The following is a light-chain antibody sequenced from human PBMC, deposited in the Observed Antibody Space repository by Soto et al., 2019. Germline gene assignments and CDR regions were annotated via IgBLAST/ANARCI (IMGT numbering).Light chain of an antibody. CDR3: SSYTSSNTLYV. V-gene: IGLV2-14*01. J-gene: IGLJ1*01. CDR1: SSDVGGYNY. Sequence: QSALTQPASVSGSPGQSITISCTGTSSDVGGYNYVSWYQQHPGKAPKLMMYDVNNRPSGVSDRFSGSKSGNTASLTISGLQAEDEADYFCSSYTSSNTLYVLGAGTKRTVL. CDR2: DVN.